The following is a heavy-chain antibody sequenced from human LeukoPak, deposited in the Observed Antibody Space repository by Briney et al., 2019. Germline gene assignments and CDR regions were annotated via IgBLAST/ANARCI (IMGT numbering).Heavy chain of an antibody. CDR3: ARVGQYSGSYQSTSYYYMDV. CDR1: GGSISSYY. J-gene: IGHJ6*03. Sequence: PSETLSLTCTVSGGSISSYYWSWIRQPPGKGLEWIGYIYYSGSTNYNPSLKSRVTISVDTSKNQFSLKLSSVTAADTAVYYCARVGQYSGSYQSTSYYYMDVWGKGTTVTVSS. D-gene: IGHD1-26*01. CDR2: IYYSGST. V-gene: IGHV4-59*01.